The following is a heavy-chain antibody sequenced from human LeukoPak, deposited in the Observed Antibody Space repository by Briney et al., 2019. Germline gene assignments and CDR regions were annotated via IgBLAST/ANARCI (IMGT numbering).Heavy chain of an antibody. V-gene: IGHV4-59*11. CDR2: IYYRGTN. Sequence: SETLSLTCTVSGGSINSHYWSWIRQPPGKGLEWIGHIYYRGTNKYIPSLKSRVTISLDMSKNQFSLKLTSETAADTAVYYCSKSVAKFCDYYMDVWGNGTTVTVSS. CDR1: GGSINSHY. J-gene: IGHJ6*03. CDR3: SKSVAKFCDYYMDV. D-gene: IGHD3-9*01.